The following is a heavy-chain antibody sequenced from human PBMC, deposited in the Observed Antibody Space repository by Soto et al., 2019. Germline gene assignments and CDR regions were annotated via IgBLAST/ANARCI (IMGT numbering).Heavy chain of an antibody. CDR1: GFTFSSYW. CDR2: IKQDGSEK. D-gene: IGHD2-15*01. Sequence: LSLTCAASGFTFSSYWMSWVRQAPGKGLEWVANIKQDGSEKYYVDSVKGRFAISRDNAKNSLYLQMNSLRAEDTAVYYCARDFRPIPGYCSGGSCYGSAFDIWGQGTMVTVSS. CDR3: ARDFRPIPGYCSGGSCYGSAFDI. V-gene: IGHV3-7*01. J-gene: IGHJ3*02.